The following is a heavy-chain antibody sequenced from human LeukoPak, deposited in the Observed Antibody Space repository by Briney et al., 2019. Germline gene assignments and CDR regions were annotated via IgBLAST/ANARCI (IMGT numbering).Heavy chain of an antibody. V-gene: IGHV1-69*13. CDR1: GGTFSSYA. CDR3: ARDFIWFGELLLRGMDV. Sequence: PEASVKVSCKASGGTFSSYAISWVRQAPGQGLEWMGGIIPIFGTANYAQKFQGRVTITADESTSTAYMELSSLRSEDTAVYYCARDFIWFGELLLRGMDVWGQGTTVTVSS. D-gene: IGHD3-10*01. CDR2: IIPIFGTA. J-gene: IGHJ6*02.